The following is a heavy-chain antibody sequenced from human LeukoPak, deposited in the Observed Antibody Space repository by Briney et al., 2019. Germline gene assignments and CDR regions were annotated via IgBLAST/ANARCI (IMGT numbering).Heavy chain of an antibody. CDR2: INPNSGGT. D-gene: IGHD3-22*01. V-gene: IGHV1-2*06. J-gene: IGHJ4*02. CDR3: ARGYDYYDSSGYIDY. CDR1: GYTFTSYD. Sequence: GSSVKVSCKTSGYTFTSYDINWVRQATGQGLEWMGRINPNSGGTNYAQKFQGRVTMTRDTSISTAYMELSRLRSDDTAVYYCARGYDYYDSSGYIDYWGQGTLVTVSS.